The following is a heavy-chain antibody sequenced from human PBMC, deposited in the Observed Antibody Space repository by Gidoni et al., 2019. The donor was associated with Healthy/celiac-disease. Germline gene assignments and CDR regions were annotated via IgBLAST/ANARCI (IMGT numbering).Heavy chain of an antibody. J-gene: IGHJ6*02. CDR2: IKSKTDGGTT. Sequence: DSGVTFSKAWMSWVRQSPGKGLEWVGRIKSKTDGGTTDYAAPVKGRFTISRDDSKNTLYLQMNSLKTEDTAVYYCTTEGYGMDVWGQGTTVTVS. CDR3: TTEGYGMDV. CDR1: GVTFSKAW. V-gene: IGHV3-15*01.